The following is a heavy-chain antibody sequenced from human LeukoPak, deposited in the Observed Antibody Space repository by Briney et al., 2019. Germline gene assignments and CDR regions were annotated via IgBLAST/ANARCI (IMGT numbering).Heavy chain of an antibody. V-gene: IGHV4-59*01. Sequence: PSETLSLTCTVSGGSISSYYWSWIRQPPGKGLEWIGYIYYSGSTNYNPSLKSRVTISVDTSKNQFSLKLSSVTAADTAVYYCARRTQGVYYYYGMDVWGQGTTVTVSS. J-gene: IGHJ6*02. CDR1: GGSISSYY. CDR2: IYYSGST. CDR3: ARRTQGVYYYYGMDV.